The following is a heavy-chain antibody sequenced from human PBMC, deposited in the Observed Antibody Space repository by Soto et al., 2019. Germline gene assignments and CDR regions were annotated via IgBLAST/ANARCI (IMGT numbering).Heavy chain of an antibody. Sequence: GASVKVSCKASGGTFSSYAISWVRQAPGQGLEWMGGIIPIFGTANYAQKFQGRVTITADESTSTAYMELSSLRSEDTAVYYCCNLSSGGYYYYGMDVWGQGTTVTVSS. CDR1: GGTFSSYA. CDR2: IIPIFGTA. D-gene: IGHD2-15*01. V-gene: IGHV1-69*13. J-gene: IGHJ6*02. CDR3: CNLSSGGYYYYGMDV.